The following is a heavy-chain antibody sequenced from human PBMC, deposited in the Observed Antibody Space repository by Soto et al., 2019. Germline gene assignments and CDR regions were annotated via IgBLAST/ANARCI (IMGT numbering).Heavy chain of an antibody. J-gene: IGHJ5*02. V-gene: IGHV1-18*01. CDR3: ARDQLTTVTVQTLLTGHWFDP. D-gene: IGHD4-4*01. Sequence: GASVKVSCKASGYTFTSYGISWVRQAPGQGLEWMGWISAYNGNTNYAQKLQGRVTMTTDTSTSTAYMELRSLRSDDTAVYYCARDQLTTVTVQTLLTGHWFDPWGQGTLVTVSS. CDR1: GYTFTSYG. CDR2: ISAYNGNT.